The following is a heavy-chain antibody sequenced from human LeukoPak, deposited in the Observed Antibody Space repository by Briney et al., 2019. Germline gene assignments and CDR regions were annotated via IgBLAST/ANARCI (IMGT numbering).Heavy chain of an antibody. D-gene: IGHD2-15*01. V-gene: IGHV3-23*01. CDR1: GFTFSSYA. Sequence: PGGSLRLSCAASGFTFSSYAMSWVRQAPGKGLEWVSAISGSGGSTYYADSVKGRFTISRDNSKNTLYLQMNSLRAEDTAVYYCAKDLGRFLAGPLPVNWFDPWGQGTLVTVSS. J-gene: IGHJ5*02. CDR3: AKDLGRFLAGPLPVNWFDP. CDR2: ISGSGGST.